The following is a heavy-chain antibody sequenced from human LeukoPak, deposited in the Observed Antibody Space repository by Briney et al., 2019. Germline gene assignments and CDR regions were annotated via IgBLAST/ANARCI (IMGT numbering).Heavy chain of an antibody. V-gene: IGHV4-61*02. CDR1: GGSISSGGYY. Sequence: PSQTLSLTCTVSGGSISSGGYYWSWIRQHPGKGLEWIGRIYTSGSTNYNPSLKSRVTMSVDTSKNQFSLKLSSVTAADTAVYYCARDSDSNYLGYYYYYMDVWGKGTTVTVSS. D-gene: IGHD4/OR15-4a*01. J-gene: IGHJ6*03. CDR2: IYTSGST. CDR3: ARDSDSNYLGYYYYYMDV.